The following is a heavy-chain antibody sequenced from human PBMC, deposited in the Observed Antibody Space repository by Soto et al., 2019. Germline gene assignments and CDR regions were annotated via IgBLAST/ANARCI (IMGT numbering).Heavy chain of an antibody. CDR3: ARVPDR. Sequence: SESLALTCAVSGGCMRSGGDSWSWIRQPPGKGLEWIGYIYHSGSTYYNPSLKSRVTISVDRSKNQFSLKLSSVTAADTAVYYCARVPDRWGQGTLVTVSS. CDR2: IYHSGST. CDR1: GGCMRSGGDS. D-gene: IGHD2-2*01. V-gene: IGHV4-30-2*01. J-gene: IGHJ5*02.